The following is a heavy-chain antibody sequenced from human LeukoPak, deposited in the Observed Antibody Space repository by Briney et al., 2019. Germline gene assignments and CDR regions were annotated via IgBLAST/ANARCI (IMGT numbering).Heavy chain of an antibody. J-gene: IGHJ4*02. CDR3: ARRLAVTGKYYFDY. V-gene: IGHV4-59*08. CDR1: GGSISTYY. Sequence: PSETLSLTCSVSGGSISTYYWSWIRQPPGKGLEWIGYVYYSGITNYNPSLKSRVTISIDTSKNQFSLKVSSVTAADTAVYYCARRLAVTGKYYFDYWGQGTLVTVSS. CDR2: VYYSGIT. D-gene: IGHD6-19*01.